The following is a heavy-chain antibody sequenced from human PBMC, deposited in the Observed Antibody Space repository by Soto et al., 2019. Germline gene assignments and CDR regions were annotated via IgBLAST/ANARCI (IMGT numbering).Heavy chain of an antibody. V-gene: IGHV2-5*02. D-gene: IGHD3-3*01. J-gene: IGHJ4*02. CDR3: ADRVLRTVFGLVTTTAIYFDF. CDR1: GFSLTTSGVG. CDR2: IYWDDDK. Sequence: QITLNESGPPVVKPTETLTLTCTFSGFSLTTSGVGVGWVSQSPGKAPEWLALIYWDDDKRYSTSLKSRLTITKDTSKNQVVLTMANVDPADTATYYCADRVLRTVFGLVTTTAIYFDFWGQGTPVVVSS.